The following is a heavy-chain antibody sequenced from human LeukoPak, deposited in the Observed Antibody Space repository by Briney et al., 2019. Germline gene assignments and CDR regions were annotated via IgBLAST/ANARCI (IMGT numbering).Heavy chain of an antibody. D-gene: IGHD3-10*01. Sequence: SETLSLTRTVSGGSICSFYWRSISQPAGKGLEWMGRIHTSGNTIYNPSLKSRVTMSVDTSKNHFSLNLSSVTAADTAMYYCAKCATYGYFDFWGQGTLVTVSS. CDR3: AKCATYGYFDF. CDR2: IHTSGNT. V-gene: IGHV4-4*07. J-gene: IGHJ4*02. CDR1: GGSICSFY.